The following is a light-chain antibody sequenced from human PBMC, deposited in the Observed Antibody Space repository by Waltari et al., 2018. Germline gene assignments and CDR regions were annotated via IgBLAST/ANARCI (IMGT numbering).Light chain of an antibody. CDR3: QHRNNWPWT. CDR2: YAS. CDR1: QTIYNY. Sequence: EVVLTQSPATLSLSPGERATLSCRASQTIYNYLAWYQQKPGQAPRLLIYYASNRATGIPDRFSGSGSGTDFTLIISRLEPEDFVVYYCQHRNNWPWTFGQGSKVEIK. V-gene: IGKV3-11*01. J-gene: IGKJ1*01.